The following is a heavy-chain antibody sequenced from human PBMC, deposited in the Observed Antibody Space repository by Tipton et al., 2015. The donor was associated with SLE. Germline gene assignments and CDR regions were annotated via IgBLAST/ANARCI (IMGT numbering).Heavy chain of an antibody. CDR2: IKEDGSKK. D-gene: IGHD3/OR15-3a*01. CDR3: ARVDHQWTGFNWFVP. V-gene: IGHV3-7*01. J-gene: IGHJ5*02. CDR1: GFTFSRYW. Sequence: SLRLSCAASGFTFSRYWMSWVRQAPGKGLEWVANIKEDGSKKKYVDSMKGRFTISRDNAINSLYLQLNSLRAEDTAVYFCARVDHQWTGFNWFVPWGQGYLVAVSS.